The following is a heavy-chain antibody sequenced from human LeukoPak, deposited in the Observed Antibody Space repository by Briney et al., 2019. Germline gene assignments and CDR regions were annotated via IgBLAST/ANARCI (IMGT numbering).Heavy chain of an antibody. CDR1: GFTFSSYA. CDR2: ISGSGGST. V-gene: IGHV3-23*01. D-gene: IGHD3-22*01. CDR3: AKGRNYYDRTNWFDP. Sequence: GGSLRLSCAASGFTFSSYAMSWVRQAPGKGLEWVSAISGSGGSTYYADSVKGRFTISRDNSKNTLYLQMNSLRAEDTAVYYCAKGRNYYDRTNWFDPWGLGTLVTVSS. J-gene: IGHJ5*02.